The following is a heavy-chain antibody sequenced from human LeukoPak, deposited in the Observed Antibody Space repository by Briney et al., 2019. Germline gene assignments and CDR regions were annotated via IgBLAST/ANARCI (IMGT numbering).Heavy chain of an antibody. D-gene: IGHD3-10*01. V-gene: IGHV4-59*08. CDR3: ARQTLVTGVRGVRVWFDP. CDR2: LLQWST. J-gene: IGHJ5*02. Sequence: PSETLSLTCTVSGGSISSYYWSWIRQPPGKGLVDWVYLLQWSTNYNPSLKSRVTILVDTSKNQFSLKLSSVTAADTAVYYCARQTLVTGVRGVRVWFDPWGQGTLVTVSS. CDR1: GGSISSYY.